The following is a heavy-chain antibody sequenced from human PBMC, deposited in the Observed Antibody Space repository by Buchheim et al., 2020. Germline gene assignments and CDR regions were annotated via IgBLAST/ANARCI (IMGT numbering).Heavy chain of an antibody. D-gene: IGHD3-22*01. CDR3: AKVGGDSRSSYFDY. Sequence: EVQLLESGGGLVQPGGSLRLSCAASGLTFSNYAMNWVRQAPGKRLEWVSAITHRGGVTYYADSVKGRFTISRDNFKNTLYMQMNSLRAEDTAVYYCAKVGGDSRSSYFDYWGRGTL. V-gene: IGHV3-23*01. J-gene: IGHJ4*02. CDR1: GLTFSNYA. CDR2: ITHRGGVT.